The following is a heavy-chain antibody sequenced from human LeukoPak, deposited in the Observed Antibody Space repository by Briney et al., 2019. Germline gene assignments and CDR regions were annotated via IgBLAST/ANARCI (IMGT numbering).Heavy chain of an antibody. D-gene: IGHD3-16*01. CDR1: GGSISSSFNY. V-gene: IGHV4-39*01. J-gene: IGHJ4*02. Sequence: PSETLSLTCTVSGGSISSSFNYWAWIRQPPGKGLEWIGSIYESGSAYYNPSLKSRITMSVDTSENQFSLKLTSVTAADTAVYYCARHYGLWGQGTLVTVSS. CDR2: IYESGSA. CDR3: ARHYGL.